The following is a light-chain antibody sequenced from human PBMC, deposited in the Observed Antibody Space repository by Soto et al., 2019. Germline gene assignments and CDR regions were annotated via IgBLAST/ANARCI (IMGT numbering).Light chain of an antibody. CDR3: QQYNKWPPTFT. CDR1: QSVSTN. V-gene: IGKV3-15*01. CDR2: RAS. J-gene: IGKJ2*01. Sequence: EIVMTQSPATLSVSPGERATLSCRASQSVSTNLAWYQQKPGQAPRLLIYRASARATDIPARFSGSGSGTEFTLAIRSLQSEDFAVYYCQQYNKWPPTFTFGQGTKLEIK.